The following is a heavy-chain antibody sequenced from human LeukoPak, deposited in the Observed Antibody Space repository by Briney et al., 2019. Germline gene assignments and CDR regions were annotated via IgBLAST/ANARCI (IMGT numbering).Heavy chain of an antibody. CDR1: GYTFTSYN. CDR3: ARGAPGLNYYFDY. D-gene: IGHD3/OR15-3a*01. Sequence: ASVKVSCKASGYTFTSYNMHWVRQAPGQGLEWMGIINPSGGSTSYAQKFQGRVTMTRDTSTSRVYMELSSLRSEDTAMYYCARGAPGLNYYFDYRGQGTLVTVSS. J-gene: IGHJ4*02. CDR2: INPSGGST. V-gene: IGHV1-46*01.